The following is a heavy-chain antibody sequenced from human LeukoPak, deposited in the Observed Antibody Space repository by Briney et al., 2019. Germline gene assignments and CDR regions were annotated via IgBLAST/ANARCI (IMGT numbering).Heavy chain of an antibody. CDR1: GFTFSSYG. V-gene: IGHV3-30*18. CDR2: ISYDGSNK. Sequence: GGSLRLSCAASGFTFSSYGMHWVRQAPGKGLEWVAVISYDGSNKYYADSVKGRFTISRDNSKNTLYLQMNSLRAEDTAVYYCAKDYYYYGMDVWGQGTTVTVSS. CDR3: AKDYYYYGMDV. J-gene: IGHJ6*02.